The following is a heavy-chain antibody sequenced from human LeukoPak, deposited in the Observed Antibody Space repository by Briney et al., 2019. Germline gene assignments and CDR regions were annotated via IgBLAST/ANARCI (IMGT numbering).Heavy chain of an antibody. J-gene: IGHJ5*02. CDR2: TSASGDST. V-gene: IGHV3-23*01. CDR1: GFTFNNYA. CDR3: AKGSGSSSPKGWFDP. D-gene: IGHD2-15*01. Sequence: GGSLRLSCAASGFTFNNYAMSWIRQAPGKGLEWVSGTSASGDSTYYIDSVRGRFTMSRDNSKNTLYLQMNSLRDEDTAVYYCAKGSGSSSPKGWFDPWGQGTLVTVSS.